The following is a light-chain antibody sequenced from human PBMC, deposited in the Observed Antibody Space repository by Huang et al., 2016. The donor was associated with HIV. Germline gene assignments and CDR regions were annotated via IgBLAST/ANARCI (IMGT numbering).Light chain of an antibody. CDR3: HQYNSYPLT. V-gene: IGKV1-5*03. CDR1: QGISSW. J-gene: IGKJ4*01. Sequence: DIQMTQSPSTLSASIGDRVTISCRASQGISSWLAWYQQKPGKAPELLIHKASSLETGVPSRVSGSGSGTEFTLTISSLQPDDFATYYCHQYNSYPLTFGGGTKVEIK. CDR2: KAS.